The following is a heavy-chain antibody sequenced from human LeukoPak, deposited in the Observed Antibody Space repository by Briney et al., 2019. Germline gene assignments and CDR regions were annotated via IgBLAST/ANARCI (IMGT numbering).Heavy chain of an antibody. CDR3: ARRYYDNSGYRYYFDF. J-gene: IGHJ4*02. Sequence: PSETLNLTCTASGGPISSGGYFWSWIRQHPGKDLECIGYIYYTGSTYYSPSLRSRVTISVDTSKNQFSLNLGSVTAADSAVYFCARRYYDNSGYRYYFDFWGQGTLVTVSS. CDR1: GGPISSGGYF. D-gene: IGHD3-22*01. V-gene: IGHV4-31*03. CDR2: IYYTGST.